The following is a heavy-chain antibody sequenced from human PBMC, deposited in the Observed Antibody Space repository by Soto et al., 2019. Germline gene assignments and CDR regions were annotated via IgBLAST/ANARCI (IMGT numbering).Heavy chain of an antibody. Sequence: SETLSLTCTVSGGSISSYYWSWIRQPPGKGLEWIGYIYYSGSTNHNPSLKSRVTISVDTSKNQFSLKLSSVTAADTAVYYCARWSNYYSAAFDIWGQGTMVTVSS. V-gene: IGHV4-59*01. D-gene: IGHD2-21*02. J-gene: IGHJ3*02. CDR2: IYYSGST. CDR1: GGSISSYY. CDR3: ARWSNYYSAAFDI.